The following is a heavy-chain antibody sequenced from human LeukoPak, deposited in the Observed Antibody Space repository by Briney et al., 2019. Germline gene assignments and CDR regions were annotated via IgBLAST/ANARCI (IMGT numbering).Heavy chain of an antibody. D-gene: IGHD2-15*01. CDR1: GVTFSSCS. Sequence: GGSLRLSCAASGVTFSSCSMNWVRQAPGKGLEWVSSISSSSSYIYYADSVKGRFTISRDNAKNSLYLQMNSLRAEDTAVYYCARAKYCSGGSCYDQPFAYWGQGTLVTVSS. CDR2: ISSSSSYI. CDR3: ARAKYCSGGSCYDQPFAY. J-gene: IGHJ4*02. V-gene: IGHV3-21*01.